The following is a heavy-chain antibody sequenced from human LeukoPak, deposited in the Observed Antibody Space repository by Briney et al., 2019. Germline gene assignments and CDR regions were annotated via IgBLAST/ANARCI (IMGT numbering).Heavy chain of an antibody. Sequence: SETLSLTCTVSGGSISIYYWSWIRQPPGKGLEWIGYTYNSGSTNYNPSLKSRVTISVDTSKNQFSLKLSSVTAADTAVYYCVLDRELHYWGQGTLVTVSS. CDR1: GGSISIYY. J-gene: IGHJ4*02. V-gene: IGHV4-59*01. CDR2: TYNSGST. D-gene: IGHD1-26*01. CDR3: VLDRELHY.